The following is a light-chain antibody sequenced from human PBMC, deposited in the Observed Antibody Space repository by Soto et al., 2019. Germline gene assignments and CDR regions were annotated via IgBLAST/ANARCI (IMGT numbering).Light chain of an antibody. Sequence: EIVLTQSPRTLSLSPGERATLSCRASQSLSNSYLAWYQQKPGQAPRLLIYGASSRATGIPDRFSGSGSGTDFTLTISRLEPEDFAVYYCQKYGSSKTFGQGTKVEIK. CDR2: GAS. V-gene: IGKV3-20*01. CDR3: QKYGSSKT. CDR1: QSLSNSY. J-gene: IGKJ1*01.